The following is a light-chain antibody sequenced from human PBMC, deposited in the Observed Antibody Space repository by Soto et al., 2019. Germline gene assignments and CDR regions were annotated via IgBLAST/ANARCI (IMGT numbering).Light chain of an antibody. V-gene: IGLV4-69*01. CDR2: LNSDGSH. CDR3: QTWGTGTWV. CDR1: SGHSSYA. Sequence: QPVLTQSPSASASLGASVKLTRMLSSGHSSYAIAWHQQQPEKGPRYLMKLNSDGSHSKGDGIPDRFSGSSSGAERYLTISSLQSEDEADYYCQTWGTGTWVFGGGTQLTVL. J-gene: IGLJ3*02.